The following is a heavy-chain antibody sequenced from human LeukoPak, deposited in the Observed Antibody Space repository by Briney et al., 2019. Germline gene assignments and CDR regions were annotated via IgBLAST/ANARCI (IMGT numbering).Heavy chain of an antibody. D-gene: IGHD3-22*01. CDR1: GGSFSRYA. V-gene: IGHV1-69*01. CDR2: IIPIFGTA. CDR3: ARGSGETGGYYYVY. Sequence: SVKVSCEASGGSFSRYAISWVRQAPGQGLEWMGGIIPIFGTANYAQKFQGRVTITADESTRTAYMELRTLRSEDTAIYYCARGSGETGGYYYVYWGRGTPVTVSS. J-gene: IGHJ4*02.